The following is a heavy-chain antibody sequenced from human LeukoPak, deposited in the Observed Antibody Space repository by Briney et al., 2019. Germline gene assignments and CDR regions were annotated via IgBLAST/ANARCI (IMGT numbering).Heavy chain of an antibody. CDR1: GGSISSYY. Sequence: SETLSLTCTVSGGSISSYYWSWIRQPAGKGLEWIGRIHTSGSTNYNPSLKSRVTMSVDTSKNQFSLKLSSVTAADTAVYYCAREVVVVVAATIGYWGRGTLVTVSS. V-gene: IGHV4-4*07. CDR2: IHTSGST. J-gene: IGHJ4*02. D-gene: IGHD2-15*01. CDR3: AREVVVVVAATIGY.